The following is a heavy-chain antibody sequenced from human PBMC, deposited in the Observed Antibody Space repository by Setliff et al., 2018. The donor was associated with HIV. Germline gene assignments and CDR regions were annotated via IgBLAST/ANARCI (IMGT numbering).Heavy chain of an antibody. J-gene: IGHJ6*03. CDR1: GGSISSHY. CDR3: VRGYCSSTTCYDDYYYMDV. CDR2: IYYTGIP. V-gene: IGHV4-59*11. Sequence: SETLSLTCTVSGGSISSHYWSWIRQPPGKGLEWVGLIYYTGIPTYNPSLSSRVTISVDTSKNQFSLKLTSVTAADTAVYYCVRGYCSSTTCYDDYYYMDVWGKGSTVTVSS. D-gene: IGHD2-2*01.